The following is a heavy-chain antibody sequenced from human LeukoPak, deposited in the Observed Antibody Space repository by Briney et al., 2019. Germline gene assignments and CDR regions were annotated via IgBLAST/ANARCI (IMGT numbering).Heavy chain of an antibody. CDR2: ISGYNGNT. V-gene: IGHV1-18*01. CDR1: GYTFTSYA. D-gene: IGHD3-10*01. J-gene: IGHJ4*02. CDR3: ARDDNYGSGQPDD. Sequence: ASVKVSCKASGYTFTSYAMNWVRQAPGQGLEWMGWISGYNGNTNYAQKFQGRVTMTTDTSTSTVYMELRSLRSDDTAVYYCARDDNYGSGQPDDWGQGTLVTVSS.